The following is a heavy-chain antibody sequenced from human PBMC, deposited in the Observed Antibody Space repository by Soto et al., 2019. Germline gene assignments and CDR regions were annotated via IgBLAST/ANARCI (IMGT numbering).Heavy chain of an antibody. CDR3: ARDYYSSNWENGYYYYAMDV. CDR1: GFTFSSYC. J-gene: IGHJ6*02. D-gene: IGHD6-13*01. V-gene: IGHV3-21*01. Sequence: EVQLVESGGGLVKPGGSLRLSCAASGFTFSSYCMNWVRQAPGKGLEWVSSISSSSSYIYYADSVRGRFTISRDNAKNSLYLQVNSLRAEDTAVYYCARDYYSSNWENGYYYYAMDVWGQGTTVTVSS. CDR2: ISSSSSYI.